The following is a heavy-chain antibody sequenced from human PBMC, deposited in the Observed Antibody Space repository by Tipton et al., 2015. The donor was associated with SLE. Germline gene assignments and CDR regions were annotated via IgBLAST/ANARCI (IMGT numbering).Heavy chain of an antibody. J-gene: IGHJ4*02. Sequence: SLRLSCAASGFTFSSYSMNWVRQAPGKGLEWVSSISSSSSYIYYADSVKGRFTISRDNAKNSLYPQMNSLRAEDTAVYYCARDFPITGDFDYWGQGTLVTVSS. V-gene: IGHV3-21*01. D-gene: IGHD7-27*01. CDR3: ARDFPITGDFDY. CDR1: GFTFSSYS. CDR2: ISSSSSYI.